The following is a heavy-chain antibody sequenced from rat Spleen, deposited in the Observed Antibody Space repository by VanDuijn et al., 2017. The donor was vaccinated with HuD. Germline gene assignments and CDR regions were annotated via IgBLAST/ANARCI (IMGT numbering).Heavy chain of an antibody. CDR2: ITNTGDST. CDR1: GFTFSIYW. Sequence: EVQLVESGGGLVQPGRSLKLSCVASGFTFSIYWMTWIRQAPGKGLEWVASITNTGDSTYYPDSFKGRFTISRDNAKSTLYLQMNSLRSEDTATYYCTRERDIRASYVMDAWGQGTSVTVSS. J-gene: IGHJ4*01. V-gene: IGHV5-31*01. D-gene: IGHD1-5*01. CDR3: TRERDIRASYVMDA.